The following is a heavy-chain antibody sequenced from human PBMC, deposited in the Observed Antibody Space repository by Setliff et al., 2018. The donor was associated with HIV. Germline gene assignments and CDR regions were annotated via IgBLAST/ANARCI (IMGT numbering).Heavy chain of an antibody. CDR1: GGSFSGYY. V-gene: IGHV4-34*01. CDR3: ARRSGWSEDY. Sequence: SETLSLTCGVHGGSFSGYYWSWIRQPPGKGLEWIGEINHSGSTRYNPSLKSRVTISLDTSQNQFSLKLSSVTAADTAMYYCARRSGWSEDYWGQGTLVTVSS. CDR2: INHSGST. D-gene: IGHD6-19*01. J-gene: IGHJ4*02.